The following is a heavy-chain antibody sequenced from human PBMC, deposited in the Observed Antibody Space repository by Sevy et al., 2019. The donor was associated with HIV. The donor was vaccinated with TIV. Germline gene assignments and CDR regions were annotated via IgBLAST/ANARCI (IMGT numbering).Heavy chain of an antibody. CDR1: GFTFSDYY. CDR2: ISSRDYFI. D-gene: IGHD5-18*01. Sequence: GGSLRLSCTASGFTFSDYYMSWIRQAPGKGLEWISYISSRDYFIYYADSVKGRFTISRDNAKNSMFLHMGSLRAEDTALYYCARVRYTYGNFFFDYWGQGTLVTVSS. V-gene: IGHV3-11*01. CDR3: ARVRYTYGNFFFDY. J-gene: IGHJ4*02.